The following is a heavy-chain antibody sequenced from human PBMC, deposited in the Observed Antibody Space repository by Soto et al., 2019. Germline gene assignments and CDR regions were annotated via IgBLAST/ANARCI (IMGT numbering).Heavy chain of an antibody. CDR3: IQSRCGGDCLQSYASHYYYGMDV. V-gene: IGHV2-5*02. Sequence: SGPTLVNPTQSLTLTCTFSGFSLSTSGVGVGWIRQPPGKALEWLALIYWDDDKRYSPSLRSRLTINKDTSKNQVVLTMTNMDPVDTATYYCIQSRCGGDCLQSYASHYYYGMDVWGQGTTVTVSS. J-gene: IGHJ6*02. CDR2: IYWDDDK. D-gene: IGHD2-21*02. CDR1: GFSLSTSGVG.